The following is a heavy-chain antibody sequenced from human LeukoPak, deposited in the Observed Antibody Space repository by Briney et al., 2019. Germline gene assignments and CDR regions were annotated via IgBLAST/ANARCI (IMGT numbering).Heavy chain of an antibody. J-gene: IGHJ4*02. CDR3: ARESNSGFDY. CDR2: INPSGGST. Sequence: GASVKVSCKASGYTFTGYYMHWVRQAPGQGLEWMGIINPSGGSTSYAQKFQGRVTMTRDTSTSTVYMEPSSLRSEDTAVYYCARESNSGFDYWGQGTLVTVSS. V-gene: IGHV1-46*01. CDR1: GYTFTGYY. D-gene: IGHD2-21*01.